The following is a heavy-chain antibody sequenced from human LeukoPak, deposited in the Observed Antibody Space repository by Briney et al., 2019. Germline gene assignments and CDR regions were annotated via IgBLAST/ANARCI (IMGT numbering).Heavy chain of an antibody. CDR1: GYSLTSYW. D-gene: IGHD3-16*01. CDR3: AKDDDWGRYKH. J-gene: IGHJ1*01. Sequence: AGESLQISCKGSGYSLTSYWIGWVRQAPGKGLEWVSGISPSGGITYYTDSVKGRFTISRDNSKNTQSLQMNSLRAEDTAVYYCAKDDDWGRYKHWGQGTLVTVSS. CDR2: ISPSGGIT. V-gene: IGHV3-23*01.